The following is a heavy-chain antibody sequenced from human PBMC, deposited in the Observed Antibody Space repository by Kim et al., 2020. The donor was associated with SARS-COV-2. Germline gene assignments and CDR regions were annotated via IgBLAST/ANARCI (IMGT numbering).Heavy chain of an antibody. D-gene: IGHD3-22*01. CDR1: GGSISSGGYY. V-gene: IGHV4-31*03. CDR3: ARDLTAIVVAPGAFDI. CDR2: IYYSGST. J-gene: IGHJ3*02. Sequence: SETLSLTCTVSGGSISSGGYYWSWIRQHPGKGLEWIGYIYYSGSTYYNPSLKSRVTISVDTSKNQFSLKLSSVTAADTAVYYCARDLTAIVVAPGAFDIWGQGTMVTVSS.